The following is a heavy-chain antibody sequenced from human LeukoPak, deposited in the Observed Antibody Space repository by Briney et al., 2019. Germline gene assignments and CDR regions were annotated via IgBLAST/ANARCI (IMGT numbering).Heavy chain of an antibody. J-gene: IGHJ4*02. CDR1: GFTFSSYS. Sequence: GGSLRLSCAASGFTFSSYSMNWVRQAPGKGLEWVSSISSSSSYIYYADSVKGRFTISRDNAKNSLYLQMNSLRAEDTAVYYCARSGYNWNDVIFFDYWGQGTLVTVSS. D-gene: IGHD1-1*01. V-gene: IGHV3-21*03. CDR3: ARSGYNWNDVIFFDY. CDR2: ISSSSSYI.